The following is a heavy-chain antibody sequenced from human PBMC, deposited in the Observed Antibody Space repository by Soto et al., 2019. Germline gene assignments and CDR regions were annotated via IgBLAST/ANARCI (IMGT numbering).Heavy chain of an antibody. CDR1: GGTFSSYA. CDR2: IIPIFGTA. CDR3: ARAKTTMVRGVIIGVNWFAP. D-gene: IGHD3-10*01. J-gene: IGHJ5*02. Sequence: QVQLVQSGAEVKKPGSSVKVSCKASGGTFSSYAISWVRQAPGQGLEWMGGIIPIFGTANYAQKFQGRVTITADESTSTAYMELSSLRSEDTAVYYCARAKTTMVRGVIIGVNWFAPWGQGTLVTVSS. V-gene: IGHV1-69*12.